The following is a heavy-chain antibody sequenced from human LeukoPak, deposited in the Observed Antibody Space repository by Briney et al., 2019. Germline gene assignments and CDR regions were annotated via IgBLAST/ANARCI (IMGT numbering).Heavy chain of an antibody. CDR1: GGSFSGYY. Sequence: SETLSLTCAVYGGSFSGYYWSWIRQPPEKGLEWIGEINHSGSTNYNPSLKSRVTISVDTSKNQFSLKLSSVTAADTAVYYCARGSGGYYYYYGMDVWGKGTTVTVSS. CDR2: INHSGST. J-gene: IGHJ6*04. V-gene: IGHV4-34*01. D-gene: IGHD1-26*01. CDR3: ARGSGGYYYYYGMDV.